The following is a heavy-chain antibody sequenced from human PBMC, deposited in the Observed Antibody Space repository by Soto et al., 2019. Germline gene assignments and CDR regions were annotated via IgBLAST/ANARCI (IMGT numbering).Heavy chain of an antibody. Sequence: GGSLRLSCAASGFTVSSNYMSWVRQAPGKGLEWVSVIYSGGSTYYADSVKGRFTISRDNSKNTLYLQMNSLRAEDTAVYYCARDRWGGYSYGPFDYWGQGTLVTVSS. CDR1: GFTVSSNY. CDR3: ARDRWGGYSYGPFDY. V-gene: IGHV3-66*01. J-gene: IGHJ4*02. D-gene: IGHD5-18*01. CDR2: IYSGGST.